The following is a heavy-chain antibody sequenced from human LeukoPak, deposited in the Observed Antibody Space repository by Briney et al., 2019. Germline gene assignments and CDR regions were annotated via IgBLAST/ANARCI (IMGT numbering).Heavy chain of an antibody. J-gene: IGHJ6*03. CDR2: INRSGDT. Sequence: SETLSLTCAVYGGSFGGFYWSWIRQPPGKGLEWIGEINRSGDTNYNPSLKSRVIVSVDTSKNQISLNLTSATAADTAVYYCARSGPKMAAAAYMDVWGKGTTVTVSS. CDR1: GGSFGGFY. V-gene: IGHV4-34*01. CDR3: ARSGPKMAAAAYMDV. D-gene: IGHD6-13*01.